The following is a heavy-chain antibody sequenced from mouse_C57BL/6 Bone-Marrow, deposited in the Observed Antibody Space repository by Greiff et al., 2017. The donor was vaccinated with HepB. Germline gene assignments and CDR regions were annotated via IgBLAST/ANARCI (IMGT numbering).Heavy chain of an antibody. CDR3: TGRDPHGYFDV. D-gene: IGHD3-3*01. CDR1: GFTFSNYW. V-gene: IGHV6-3*01. Sequence: EVHLVESGGGLVQPGGSMKLSCVASGFTFSNYWMNWVRQSPEKGLEWVAQIRLKSDNYATHYAESVKGRFTISRDDSKSSVYLQMNNLRAEDTGIYYCTGRDPHGYFDVWGTGTTVTVSS. CDR2: IRLKSDNYAT. J-gene: IGHJ1*03.